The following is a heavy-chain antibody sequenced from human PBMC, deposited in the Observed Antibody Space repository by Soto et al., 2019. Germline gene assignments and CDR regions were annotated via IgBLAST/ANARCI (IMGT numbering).Heavy chain of an antibody. V-gene: IGHV3-33*01. D-gene: IGHD3-22*01. CDR2: IWYDGSNK. CDR3: ARDRTTDNSGLFDY. CDR1: GFTFSSYG. J-gene: IGHJ4*02. Sequence: QVQLVESGGGVVQPGRSLRLSCAASGFTFSSYGMHWVRQAPGKGLEWVAVIWYDGSNKDSADSVKGRFTISRDNSKNTLYLQMNSLRAEETAVYYCARDRTTDNSGLFDYWGQGTLVTVSS.